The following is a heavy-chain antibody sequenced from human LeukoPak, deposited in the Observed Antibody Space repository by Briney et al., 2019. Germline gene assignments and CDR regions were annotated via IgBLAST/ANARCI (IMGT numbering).Heavy chain of an antibody. CDR3: ASENYDILTGYYTHFDY. Sequence: GGSLRLSCAASGFTFSRYWMSWVRQAPGKGLEWVANIKQDGSERYYVDSVKGRFTTSRDNAKNSLYLQMNSLRAEDTAVYYCASENYDILTGYYTHFDYWGQGTLVTVSS. V-gene: IGHV3-7*01. CDR1: GFTFSRYW. CDR2: IKQDGSER. D-gene: IGHD3-9*01. J-gene: IGHJ4*02.